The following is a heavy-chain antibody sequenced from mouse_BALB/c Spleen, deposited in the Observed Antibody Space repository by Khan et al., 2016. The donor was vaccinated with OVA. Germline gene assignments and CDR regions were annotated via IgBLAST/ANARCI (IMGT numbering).Heavy chain of an antibody. V-gene: IGHV1S132*01. Sequence: QVQLKQSGAELVRPGASVKLSCKTSGYIFTSYCIHWVKQSSGQGLEWVANIYPGTGSIHYNEMFKVKATVTADKSSSTASMHLTILKSEVSAVYFCARNEYGSICAVDYWGQGTSVTVSS. CDR1: GYIFTSYC. CDR3: ARNEYGSICAVDY. D-gene: IGHD1-1*01. CDR2: IYPGTGSI. J-gene: IGHJ4*01.